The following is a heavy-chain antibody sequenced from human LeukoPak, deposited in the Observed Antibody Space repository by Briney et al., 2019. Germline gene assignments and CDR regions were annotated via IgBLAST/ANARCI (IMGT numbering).Heavy chain of an antibody. CDR1: GGTFSSYA. D-gene: IGHD4-11*01. J-gene: IGHJ5*02. V-gene: IGHV1-69*05. CDR2: IIPIFGTA. CDR3: VGLLMTTVPSTDRRFDP. Sequence: ASVKVSYKASGGTFSSYAISWVRQAPGQGLEWMGGIIPIFGTANYAQKFQGRVTITTDESTSTAYMELSSPRSEDTAVYYCVGLLMTTVPSTDRRFDPWGQGTLVTVSS.